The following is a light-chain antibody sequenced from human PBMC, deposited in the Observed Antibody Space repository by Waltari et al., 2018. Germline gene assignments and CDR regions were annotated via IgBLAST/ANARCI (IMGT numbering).Light chain of an antibody. Sequence: QSALTQPPSASGSPGQSVTISCTGTSSDIGDYNYVSGYQQHPGKVPKLMIYEVSKRPSGVPDLFSSSKCGNTACLTVSGLQADDEADDYCSSYVGSYNWVFGGGTKLTVL. CDR1: SSDIGDYNY. CDR3: SSYVGSYNWV. J-gene: IGLJ3*02. CDR2: EVS. V-gene: IGLV2-8*01.